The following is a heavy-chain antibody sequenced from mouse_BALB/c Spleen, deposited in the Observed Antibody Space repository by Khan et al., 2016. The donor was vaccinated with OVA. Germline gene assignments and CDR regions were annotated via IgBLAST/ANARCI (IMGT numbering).Heavy chain of an antibody. J-gene: IGHJ3*01. CDR2: IWGDGNT. V-gene: IGHV2-3*01. Sequence: QVQLKESGPGLVAPSQSLSITCTVSGFSLSSYGVSWVRQPPGKGLEWLGVIWGDGNTNYHSALISRLSISKDNSKSQVFLKLNSLKTDDTATYYCAKPERYDDGFTYWGQGTLVTVSA. D-gene: IGHD2-14*01. CDR1: GFSLSSYG. CDR3: AKPERYDDGFTY.